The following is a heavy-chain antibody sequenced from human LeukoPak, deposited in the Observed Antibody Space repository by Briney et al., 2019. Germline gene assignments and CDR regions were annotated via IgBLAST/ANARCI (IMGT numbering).Heavy chain of an antibody. CDR2: INPNSGST. CDR3: ALLNYYDSGQRENY. J-gene: IGHJ4*02. Sequence: ASVKVSCKASGYTFTGYYMHWVRQAPGQGLEWMGWINPNSGSTNYAQKFQGRVTMTRDTSISTAYMELSRLRSDDTAVYYCALLNYYDSGQRENYWGQGTLVTVSS. CDR1: GYTFTGYY. V-gene: IGHV1-2*02. D-gene: IGHD3-22*01.